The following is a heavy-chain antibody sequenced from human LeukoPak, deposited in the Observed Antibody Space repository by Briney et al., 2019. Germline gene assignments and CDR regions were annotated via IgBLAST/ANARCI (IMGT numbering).Heavy chain of an antibody. J-gene: IGHJ3*02. V-gene: IGHV4-59*01. CDR1: GGSISSYY. CDR3: ARLLGYCSSTSCYRPNDAFDI. Sequence: SETLSLTCTVSGGSISSYYWSWIRQPPGKGLEWIGYIYYSGSTNYNPSLKSRVTISVDTSKNQFSLKLSSVTAADTAVYYCARLLGYCSSTSCYRPNDAFDIWGQETMVTVSS. CDR2: IYYSGST. D-gene: IGHD2-2*01.